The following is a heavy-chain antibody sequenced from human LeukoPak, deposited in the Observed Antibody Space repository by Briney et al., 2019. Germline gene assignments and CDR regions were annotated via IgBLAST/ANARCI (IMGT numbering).Heavy chain of an antibody. J-gene: IGHJ5*02. D-gene: IGHD3-16*01. V-gene: IGHV3-7*01. CDR3: ARDGGTDWYDP. CDR2: IKQDGSEK. CDR1: GFTISGYW. Sequence: PGGSLRLSCAASGFTISGYWMTWVRQAPGKGLEWVANIKQDGSEKTYVDSVKGQFIISRDNAKNSIYLQMNSLRVEDTAMYYCARDGGTDWYDPWGQGTLVTVSS.